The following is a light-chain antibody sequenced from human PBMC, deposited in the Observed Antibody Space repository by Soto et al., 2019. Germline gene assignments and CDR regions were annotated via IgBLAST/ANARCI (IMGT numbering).Light chain of an antibody. V-gene: IGLV4-69*01. Sequence: QLVLTQSPSASASLGASVKLTCTLSSGHSSYAIAWHQQQPEKGPRYLMKLNSDGSHSKGDGIPDRFSGSSSGAERYLTISSLQSEDEADDYCQTWGTGLHVVFGGGTKLTVL. CDR2: LNSDGSH. CDR3: QTWGTGLHVV. CDR1: SGHSSYA. J-gene: IGLJ2*01.